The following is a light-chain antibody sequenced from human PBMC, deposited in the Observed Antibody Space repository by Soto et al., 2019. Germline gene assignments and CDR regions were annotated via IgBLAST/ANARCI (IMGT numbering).Light chain of an antibody. Sequence: DIQMTQSPSSLSASVGDRVTMTCRASQTITNYLNWYQQQSGKAPKLLIYATDTLQSGVPSRFSGSGSGTDYTLTISSLQPEDFATYYCQQSYSTPQTFGQGTKVDIK. CDR3: QQSYSTPQT. CDR1: QTITNY. V-gene: IGKV1-39*01. CDR2: ATD. J-gene: IGKJ1*01.